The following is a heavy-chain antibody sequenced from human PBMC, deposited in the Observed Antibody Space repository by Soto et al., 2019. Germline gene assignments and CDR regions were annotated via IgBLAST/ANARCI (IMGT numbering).Heavy chain of an antibody. Sequence: QLQLQESGPGLVKPSETLSLTCTVSGGSISSSSYYWGWIRQPPGKGLEWIGSIYYSGSTYYNPSLKSRVTISVDTSKNPFSPKLSPVTAADPAVYYRSRQQKNKGPPCAFEIWGQGTMVTVSS. V-gene: IGHV4-39*01. CDR2: IYYSGST. J-gene: IGHJ3*02. CDR1: GGSISSSSYY. CDR3: SRQQKNKGPPCAFEI.